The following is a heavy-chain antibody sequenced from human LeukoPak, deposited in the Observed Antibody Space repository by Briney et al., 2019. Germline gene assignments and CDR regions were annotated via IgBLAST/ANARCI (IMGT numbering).Heavy chain of an antibody. CDR3: ARVNGRSWFDP. V-gene: IGHV1-18*01. J-gene: IGHJ5*02. CDR2: ISAYNGNT. Sequence: ASLKVSCKTSGYTFSSYGVSWVRQAPGQGLEWMGWISAYNGNTNYAQKLQGRVTMTTDTSTSTAYMELRSLRSDDTAVYYCARVNGRSWFDPWGQGTLVTVSS. CDR1: GYTFSSYG.